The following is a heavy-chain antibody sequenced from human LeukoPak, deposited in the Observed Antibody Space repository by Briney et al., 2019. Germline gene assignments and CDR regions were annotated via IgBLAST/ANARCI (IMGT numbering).Heavy chain of an antibody. CDR3: ARADGTGGPYDY. V-gene: IGHV3-53*01. CDR1: GFTVSSNY. J-gene: IGHJ4*02. Sequence: GGSLRLSCAVSGFTVSSNYMSWVRQAPGKELEWVSVIYSGGSTHYADSVKGRFTISRDNSKNTVFLQMNSLRAEDTAVYYCARADGTGGPYDYWGQGTLVTVSS. CDR2: IYSGGST. D-gene: IGHD3/OR15-3a*01.